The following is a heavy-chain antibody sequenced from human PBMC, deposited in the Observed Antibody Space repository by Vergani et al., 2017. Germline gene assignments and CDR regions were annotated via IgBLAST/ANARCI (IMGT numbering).Heavy chain of an antibody. V-gene: IGHV1-46*01. Sequence: QVQLVQSGAEVKKPGASVKVSCKASGYTFTSYYMHWVRQAPGQGLEWMGIINPSGGSTSYAQKFQGRVTMTRDTSTSTVYMELSSLRAEDTAGYYCARDLKLRYCSSTSCYYYSYGMDVWGQGTTVTVYS. CDR3: ARDLKLRYCSSTSCYYYSYGMDV. CDR1: GYTFTSYY. J-gene: IGHJ6*02. CDR2: INPSGGST. D-gene: IGHD2-2*01.